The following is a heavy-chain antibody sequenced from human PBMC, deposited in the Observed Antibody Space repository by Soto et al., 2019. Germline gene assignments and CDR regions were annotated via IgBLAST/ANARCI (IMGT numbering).Heavy chain of an antibody. D-gene: IGHD2-2*01. Sequence: QVQLQESGPGLVKPSQTLSLTCTVSGGSNIRDGYYWSWIRQHPGKGLEWIAYISYSGSSYSNPSLKRRVNISTGPVKDQFLPGLTSVTAGDTAVYFCARATPAGSADFWGQGTLVTVSS. CDR1: GGSNIRDGYY. V-gene: IGHV4-31*03. CDR2: ISYSGSS. J-gene: IGHJ4*02. CDR3: ARATPAGSADF.